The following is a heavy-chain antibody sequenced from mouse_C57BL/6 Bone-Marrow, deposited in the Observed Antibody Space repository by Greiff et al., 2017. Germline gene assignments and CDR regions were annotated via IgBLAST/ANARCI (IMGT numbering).Heavy chain of an antibody. V-gene: IGHV2-2*01. J-gene: IGHJ3*01. D-gene: IGHD4-1*01. CDR2: IWSGGST. CDR3: ARNGGSGRGFAY. CDR1: GFSLTSYG. Sequence: VQLQQSGPGLVQPSQSLSITCTVSGFSLTSYGVHWVRQSPGKGLEWLGVIWSGGSTDYNAAFISRLSISKDNSKGQVFFKMNSLQAADTAIYYCARNGGSGRGFAYWGQGTLVTVSA.